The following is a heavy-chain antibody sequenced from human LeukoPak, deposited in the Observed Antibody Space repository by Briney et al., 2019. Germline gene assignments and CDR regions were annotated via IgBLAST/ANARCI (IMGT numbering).Heavy chain of an antibody. CDR3: ARKLGYVWGSYRMDWFDP. Sequence: SQTLSLTCTVSGGSISSGDYYWSWIRQPPGKGLEWIGYIYYSGSTYYNPSLKSRVTISVDTSKNQFSLKLSSVTAADTAVYYCARKLGYVWGSYRMDWFDPWGQGTLVTVSS. V-gene: IGHV4-30-4*08. CDR2: IYYSGST. CDR1: GGSISSGDYY. J-gene: IGHJ5*02. D-gene: IGHD3-16*02.